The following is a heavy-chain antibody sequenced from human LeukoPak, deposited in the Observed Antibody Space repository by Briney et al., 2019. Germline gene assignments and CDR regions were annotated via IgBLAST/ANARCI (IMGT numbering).Heavy chain of an antibody. Sequence: GAPVKASCKPSVYTFPTYVISGLRQAPGKGLEGMECISAYNGNTNYAQKLQGRVTMTTDTSTSTAYMELRSLRSDDTAVYYCAREPAPGTTGTTEMDVWGKGTTVTVSS. CDR3: AREPAPGTTGTTEMDV. CDR2: ISAYNGNT. J-gene: IGHJ6*04. CDR1: VYTFPTYV. D-gene: IGHD1-1*01. V-gene: IGHV1-18*01.